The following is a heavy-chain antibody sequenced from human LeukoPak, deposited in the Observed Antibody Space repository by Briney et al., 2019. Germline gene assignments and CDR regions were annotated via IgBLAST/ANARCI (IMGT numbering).Heavy chain of an antibody. CDR1: GFTFSSYS. V-gene: IGHV3-21*01. CDR2: ITSSGSGSTNSI. CDR3: ARATSWYYDSSVIGGFDI. J-gene: IGHJ3*02. Sequence: SGGSLRLSCAASGFTFSSYSMTWVRQAPGKGLEWVSSITSSGSGSTNSIYYADSVKGRFTISRDNAKNSLYLQMTSLRADDTAVYYCARATSWYYDSSVIGGFDIWGQGTVVTVSS. D-gene: IGHD3-22*01.